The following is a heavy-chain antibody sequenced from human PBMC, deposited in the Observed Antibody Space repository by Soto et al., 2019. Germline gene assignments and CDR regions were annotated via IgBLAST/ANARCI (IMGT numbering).Heavy chain of an antibody. Sequence: WASVKVSCKASGYTFTGYYMHWVRQAPGQGLEWMGWINPNSGGTNYAQKFQGRVTMTRDTSISTTYMELSRLRSDDTAVYYCARDRIAAAGTDYYYYYGMDVWGQGTTVTVSS. D-gene: IGHD6-13*01. CDR2: INPNSGGT. CDR3: ARDRIAAAGTDYYYYYGMDV. CDR1: GYTFTGYY. J-gene: IGHJ6*02. V-gene: IGHV1-2*02.